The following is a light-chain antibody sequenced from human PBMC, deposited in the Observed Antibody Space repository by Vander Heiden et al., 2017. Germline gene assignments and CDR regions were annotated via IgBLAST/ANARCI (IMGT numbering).Light chain of an antibody. Sequence: SYVLTQPPSVSVAPGQTARITCGGNNIGSQSVHWYQQKPGQAPVLVVYDDSDRPSGIPERFSGSNSGNTATLTISRVEAGDEADYYCQVWDSSSDLVVFGGGTKLTVL. CDR1: NIGSQS. V-gene: IGLV3-21*02. J-gene: IGLJ2*01. CDR2: DDS. CDR3: QVWDSSSDLVV.